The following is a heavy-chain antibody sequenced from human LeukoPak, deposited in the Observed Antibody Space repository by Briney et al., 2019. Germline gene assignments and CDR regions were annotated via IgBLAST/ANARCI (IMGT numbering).Heavy chain of an antibody. CDR3: AKGIGAAGSKYGMDV. Sequence: GGSLRLSCAASGFTFSSFAMNWVRQAPGKGLEWVSIIGATGGTTLYADSVKGRFTISRDNSKNTLYLQMNSLRAEDTAVYYCAKGIGAAGSKYGMDVWGQGTTVTVSS. D-gene: IGHD6-13*01. CDR1: GFTFSSFA. J-gene: IGHJ6*02. CDR2: IGATGGTT. V-gene: IGHV3-23*01.